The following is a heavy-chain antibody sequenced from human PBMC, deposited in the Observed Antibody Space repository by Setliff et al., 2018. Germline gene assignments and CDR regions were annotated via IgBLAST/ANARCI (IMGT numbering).Heavy chain of an antibody. CDR3: ARAAARAEYSDTSAYLPFDF. J-gene: IGHJ4*02. D-gene: IGHD3-16*01. Sequence: PSETLSLTCTVSSYPISLGFYWGWIRQSPGKGLEWIGSVYHSGSSYQNPSLRSRIAVSVDTSKNQFSLRLNSVTAADTAVYFCARAAARAEYSDTSAYLPFDFWGLGTLVTVSS. V-gene: IGHV4-38-2*02. CDR2: VYHSGSS. CDR1: SYPISLGFY.